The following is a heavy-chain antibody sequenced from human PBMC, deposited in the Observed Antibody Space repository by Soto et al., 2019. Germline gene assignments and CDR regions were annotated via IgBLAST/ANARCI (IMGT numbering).Heavy chain of an antibody. J-gene: IGHJ5*02. V-gene: IGHV4-39*01. CDR3: ATTSGWYLGWFDP. CDR2: IYYSGTA. D-gene: IGHD6-19*01. Sequence: SETLSLTCTVSGGSISSSSYYWGWIRQPPGKGLEWIGSIYYSGTAYYNPSLKSRVTMSVDTSKNQFSLKLTSVTAADTAVYYCATTSGWYLGWFDPWGQGTLVTVSS. CDR1: GGSISSSSYY.